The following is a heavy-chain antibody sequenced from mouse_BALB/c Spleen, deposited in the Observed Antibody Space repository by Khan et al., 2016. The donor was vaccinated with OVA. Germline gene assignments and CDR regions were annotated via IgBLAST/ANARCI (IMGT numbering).Heavy chain of an antibody. J-gene: IGHJ3*01. D-gene: IGHD1-1*01. CDR3: APVCTCYVSFAY. CDR1: GYTFTSYV. V-gene: IGHV1S136*01. CDR2: IYPFNDDT. Sequence: EVQLQQSGPELVKPGASVKMSCKASGYTFTSYVMHWVKQKPGLGLEWIGYIYPFNDDTKYNEKFKGKATLTSDKSTSTAYMELNSLTSEDSSVYYCAPVCTCYVSFAYWCQGTLVTVSA.